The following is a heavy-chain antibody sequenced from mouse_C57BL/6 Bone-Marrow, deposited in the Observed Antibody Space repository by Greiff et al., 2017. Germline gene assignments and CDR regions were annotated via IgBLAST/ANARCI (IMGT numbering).Heavy chain of an antibody. CDR2: IYPGDGDT. Sequence: VKLQESGPELVKPGASVKISCKASGYAFSSSWMNWVKQRPGKGLEWIGRIYPGDGDTNYNGKFKGKATLTADKSSSTAYMQLSSLTSEDSAVYFCARDYGRNFDYWGQGTTLTVSS. V-gene: IGHV1-82*01. J-gene: IGHJ2*01. CDR3: ARDYGRNFDY. CDR1: GYAFSSSW. D-gene: IGHD1-1*01.